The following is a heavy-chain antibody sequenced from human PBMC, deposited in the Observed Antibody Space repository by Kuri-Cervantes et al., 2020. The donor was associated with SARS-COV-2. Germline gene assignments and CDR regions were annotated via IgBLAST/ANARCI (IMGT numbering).Heavy chain of an antibody. CDR3: VRSGAVAGTFDY. J-gene: IGHJ4*02. CDR2: ISYDGSNK. Sequence: GESLKISCAASAFTFSSYAMHWVRQAPGKGLEWVAVISYDGSNKYYADSVKGRFTISRDNSKNTLYLQMNSLRAEDTAVYYCVRSGAVAGTFDYWGQGTLVTVSS. CDR1: AFTFSSYA. V-gene: IGHV3-30*03. D-gene: IGHD6-19*01.